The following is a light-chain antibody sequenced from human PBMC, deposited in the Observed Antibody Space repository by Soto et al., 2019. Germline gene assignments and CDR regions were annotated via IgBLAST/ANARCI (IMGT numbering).Light chain of an antibody. CDR3: SSFTSSTIYV. CDR2: NVN. V-gene: IGLV2-14*01. CDR1: SSVVGNYNY. Sequence: QSVLTQSASVSGSPGQSITISCTGTSSVVGNYNYVSWYQQHPGEVPKLIIFNVNNRPSGVSNRFSGSKSGNTASLTISGLQAEDEADYYCSSFTSSTIYVFGTGTKVTVL. J-gene: IGLJ1*01.